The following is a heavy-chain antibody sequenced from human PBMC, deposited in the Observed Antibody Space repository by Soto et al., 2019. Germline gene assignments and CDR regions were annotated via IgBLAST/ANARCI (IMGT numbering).Heavy chain of an antibody. CDR1: GGCFTGYY. CDR3: ARHHVRGRTIAGAAEF. D-gene: IGHD6-13*01. V-gene: IGHV4-34*01. Sequence: SETLSLTCAVYGGCFTGYYWSWIRQPPGKGLEWIGEINQSGNTNYNPSLKSRVTISVDTSKNQLFLNLTSVTAADTAMYYCARHHVRGRTIAGAAEFWGQGTLVTVSS. J-gene: IGHJ4*02. CDR2: INQSGNT.